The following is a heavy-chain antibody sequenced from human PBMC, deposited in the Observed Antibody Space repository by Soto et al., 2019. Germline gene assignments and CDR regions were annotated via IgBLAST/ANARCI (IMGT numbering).Heavy chain of an antibody. CDR3: ARGDYYGSGSHHFDY. Sequence: SETLSLTCAVSGGSISSGGHSWSWIRQPPGMDPEWMGYIYHSGSTHYNPSLKSQVTMSVDRSKNQFSLKLSSVTAADTAVYYCARGDYYGSGSHHFDYWGQGTLVTVSS. J-gene: IGHJ4*02. V-gene: IGHV4-30-2*01. CDR1: GGSISSGGHS. D-gene: IGHD3-10*01. CDR2: IYHSGST.